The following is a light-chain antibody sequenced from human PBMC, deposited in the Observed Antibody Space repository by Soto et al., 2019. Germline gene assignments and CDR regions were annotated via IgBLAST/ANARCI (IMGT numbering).Light chain of an antibody. CDR1: SRDIGGYNY. Sequence: QSVLTQPASVSGSPGQSITISCTGTSRDIGGYNYVSWYQQHPGKAPKLVIYDVSNRPSGVSDRFSGSKSDNTASLTISGLQADDEADYFCSSFSSNSAPYVFGTGTKLTVL. CDR3: SSFSSNSAPYV. V-gene: IGLV2-14*01. CDR2: DVS. J-gene: IGLJ1*01.